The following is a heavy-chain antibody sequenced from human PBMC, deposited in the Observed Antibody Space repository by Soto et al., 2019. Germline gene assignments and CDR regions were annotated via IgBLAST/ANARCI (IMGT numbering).Heavy chain of an antibody. D-gene: IGHD1-26*01. CDR1: GGTFSSYA. CDR2: IIPIFGTA. J-gene: IGHJ4*02. V-gene: IGHV1-69*01. Sequence: QVQLVQSGAEVKKPGSSVKVSCKASGGTFSSYAISWVRQAPGQGLEWMGGIIPIFGTANYAQKFQGRVTITADESTSTAYRELSSLRSEDTAVYSCARASPPPSGSYGGGYWGQGTLVTVSS. CDR3: ARASPPPSGSYGGGY.